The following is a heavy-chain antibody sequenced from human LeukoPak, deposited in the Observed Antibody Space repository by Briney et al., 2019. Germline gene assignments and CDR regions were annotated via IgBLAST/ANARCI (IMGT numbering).Heavy chain of an antibody. D-gene: IGHD3-22*01. CDR2: ISGSGGST. J-gene: IGHJ4*02. CDR3: ATEDSSDYYSFDY. CDR1: GFTFSSYA. V-gene: IGHV3-23*01. Sequence: QSGGSLRLSCAASGFTFSSYAMSWVRQAPGKGLEWVSAISGSGGSTYYADSVKGRFTISRDNSKNTLYLQMNSLRAEDTAAYYCATEDSSDYYSFDYWGQGTLVTVSS.